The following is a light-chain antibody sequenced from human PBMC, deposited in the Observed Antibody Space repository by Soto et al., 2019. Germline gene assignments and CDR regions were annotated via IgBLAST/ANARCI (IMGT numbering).Light chain of an antibody. CDR3: QQYDTSRT. J-gene: IGKJ2*01. V-gene: IGKV3-20*01. Sequence: EIVLTQSPGTLSLSPGGRVTLSCRASQSVSSSYLAWYQQKPGQAPRLLIYGASSRATGIPDRFSGSGSGTDFSLTISRLEAEDFAVYYCQQYDTSRTFGQGTKLEIK. CDR1: QSVSSSY. CDR2: GAS.